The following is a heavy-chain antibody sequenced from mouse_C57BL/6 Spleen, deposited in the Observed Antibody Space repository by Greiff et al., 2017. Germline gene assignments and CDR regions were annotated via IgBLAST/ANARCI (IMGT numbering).Heavy chain of an antibody. CDR3: AMGGDYDWYFDV. J-gene: IGHJ1*03. V-gene: IGHV1-74*01. D-gene: IGHD2-4*01. Sequence: QVQLQQSGAELVKPGASVKVSCKASGYTFTSYWMPWVKQRPGQGLEWIGRIHPSDSDTNYNQKVKGKATLTVDKSSSTAYMQLSSLTSEDSAVYYCAMGGDYDWYFDVWGTGTTVTVSS. CDR1: GYTFTSYW. CDR2: IHPSDSDT.